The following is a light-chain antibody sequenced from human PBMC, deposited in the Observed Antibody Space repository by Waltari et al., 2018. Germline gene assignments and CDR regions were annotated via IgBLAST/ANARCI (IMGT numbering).Light chain of an antibody. Sequence: EIVMTQSPATLSVSPGERVTPSCRASESISDSLAWYQFKPGQAPRLVIYDSSTRATDSPARFSGSGSGTEFTLTISSLQSEDFAVYFCQQYKHWPPYSFGQGTKLEIK. CDR1: ESISDS. V-gene: IGKV3-15*01. J-gene: IGKJ2*03. CDR3: QQYKHWPPYS. CDR2: DSS.